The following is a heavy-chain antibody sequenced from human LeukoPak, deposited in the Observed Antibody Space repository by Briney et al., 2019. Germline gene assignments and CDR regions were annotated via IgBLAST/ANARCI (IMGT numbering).Heavy chain of an antibody. D-gene: IGHD2-2*01. V-gene: IGHV1-69*13. CDR3: ARDGGEYQLRI. CDR2: IIPIFGTA. CDR1: GGTFSSYA. J-gene: IGHJ4*02. Sequence: SVQVSCTASGGTFSSYAISWVRQAPGQGLEWMGGIIPIFGTANYAQKLQGRVTITADESTSTAYMELSSLRSEDTAVYYCARDGGEYQLRIWGQGTLVTVSS.